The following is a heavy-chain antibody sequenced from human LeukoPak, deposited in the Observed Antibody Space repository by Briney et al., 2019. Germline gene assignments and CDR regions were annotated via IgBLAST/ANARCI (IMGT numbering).Heavy chain of an antibody. CDR1: GFSFSDEY. V-gene: IGHV3-11*03. CDR3: ARSRGAGPGAHFDY. CDR2: ISSSGDYT. D-gene: IGHD6-19*01. J-gene: IGHJ4*02. Sequence: GGSLRLSCAASGFSFSDEYMSWIRQAPGQGLEWVSYISSSGDYTNHADSVKGRFTISRDNAKNSLYLQMNILRAEDTAVYYCARSRGAGPGAHFDYWSQGILVTVSS.